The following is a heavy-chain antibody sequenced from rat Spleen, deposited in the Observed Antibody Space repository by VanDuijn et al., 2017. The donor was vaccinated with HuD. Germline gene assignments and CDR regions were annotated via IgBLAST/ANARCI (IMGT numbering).Heavy chain of an antibody. Sequence: EVQLQESGPGLVKPSQSLSLTCSVTGYSITSSYRWNWIRKFPGNKLEWMGYINSAGSTNYTPSLKSRISITRDTSKNQFFLQVNSVSTEDTATYYCARSDGTHYYLPFAYWGQGTLVTVSS. CDR2: INSAGST. D-gene: IGHD1-12*02. CDR1: GYSITSSYR. J-gene: IGHJ3*01. V-gene: IGHV3-3*01. CDR3: ARSDGTHYYLPFAY.